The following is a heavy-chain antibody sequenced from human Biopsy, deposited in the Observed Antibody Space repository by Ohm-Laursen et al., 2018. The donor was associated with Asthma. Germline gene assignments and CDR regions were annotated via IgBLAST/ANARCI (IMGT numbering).Heavy chain of an antibody. Sequence: GASVKVSCKASGYNFIRHSLSWARQAPGQGPEWMGWIHTNTGNPTYAHGFTGRYVFSLDTSVSTAYLQISRLKSEDTAVYYCARVQRDFSTGYFTFDNWGQGTLVTVSS. J-gene: IGHJ4*02. V-gene: IGHV7-4-1*02. D-gene: IGHD3/OR15-3a*01. CDR1: GYNFIRHS. CDR2: IHTNTGNP. CDR3: ARVQRDFSTGYFTFDN.